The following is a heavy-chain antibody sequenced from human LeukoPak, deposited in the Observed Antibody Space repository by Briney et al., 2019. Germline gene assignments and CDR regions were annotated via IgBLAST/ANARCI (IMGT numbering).Heavy chain of an antibody. J-gene: IGHJ6*04. CDR3: AKGYVAAGTRPRGLGYGMDV. V-gene: IGHV3-30*18. D-gene: IGHD6-13*01. CDR2: ISYDGSNK. CDR1: GFTFSSYG. Sequence: GGSLRLSCAASGFTFSSYGMHWVRQAPGKGLEWVAVISYDGSNKYYADSVKSRFTISRDNSKNTLYLQMNSLRAEDTAVYYCAKGYVAAGTRPRGLGYGMDVWGKGTTVTASS.